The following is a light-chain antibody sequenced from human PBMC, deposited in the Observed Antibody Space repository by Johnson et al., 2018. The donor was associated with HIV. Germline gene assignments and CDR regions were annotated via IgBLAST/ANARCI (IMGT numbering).Light chain of an antibody. Sequence: QSVLTQPPSVSAAPGQRVTISCSGTSSNIGNNYVSWYRQLPGTAPKLLIYENNKRPSGIPDRFSGSKSGTSATLGITGLQTGDEADYYCGTWDSSLSAQVVGPGPKGTVL. CDR1: SSNIGNNY. J-gene: IGLJ1*01. CDR3: GTWDSSLSAQV. V-gene: IGLV1-51*02. CDR2: ENN.